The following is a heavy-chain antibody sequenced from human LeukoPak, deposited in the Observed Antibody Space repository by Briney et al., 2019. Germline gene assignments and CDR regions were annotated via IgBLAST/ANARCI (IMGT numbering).Heavy chain of an antibody. J-gene: IGHJ4*02. V-gene: IGHV3-53*01. CDR3: ARGYSYGYFDY. CDR2: IYTVGNT. D-gene: IGHD5-18*01. Sequence: GGSLRLSCAASGFTVSSNYMSWVRQAPGRGLEWVSVIYTVGNTYYAESVRGRFTISRDNSKNTLYLQMNSLRAEDTAVYYCARGYSYGYFDYWGQGTLVTVSS. CDR1: GFTVSSNY.